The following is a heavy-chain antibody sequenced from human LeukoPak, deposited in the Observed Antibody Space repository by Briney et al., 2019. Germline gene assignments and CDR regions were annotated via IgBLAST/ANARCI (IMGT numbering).Heavy chain of an antibody. V-gene: IGHV3-53*01. J-gene: IGHJ6*04. CDR1: GFTFSSYS. Sequence: PGGSLRLSCAASGFTFSSYSMNWVRQAPGKGLEWVSVIYSDGSTYYADSVKGRFTISRDNSKNTLYLQMNSLRAEDTAVYYCARVLYILRYFDYWGKGTTVTISS. CDR3: ARVLYILRYFDY. CDR2: IYSDGST. D-gene: IGHD3-9*01.